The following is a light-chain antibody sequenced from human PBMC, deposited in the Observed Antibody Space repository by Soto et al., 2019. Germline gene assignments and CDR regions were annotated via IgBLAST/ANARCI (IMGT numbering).Light chain of an antibody. CDR1: QSVSSN. J-gene: IGKJ1*01. V-gene: IGKV3-20*01. CDR2: GAS. Sequence: EIVMTQSPATLSVSPGEGASLSCRASQSVSSNLAWYQQKPGQAPRLLIYGASSRATGIPDRFSGSGSGTDFTLTISRLEPEEFAVYYCQQYGSSGRTVGQGTKVDIK. CDR3: QQYGSSGRT.